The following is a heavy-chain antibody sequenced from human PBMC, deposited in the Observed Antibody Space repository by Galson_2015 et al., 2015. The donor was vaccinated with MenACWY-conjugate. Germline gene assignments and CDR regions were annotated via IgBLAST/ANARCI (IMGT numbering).Heavy chain of an antibody. V-gene: IGHV3-23*01. Sequence: SLRLSCAASGFTFSSYAMSWVRQAPGKGLEWVSAISGSGGSTYYADSVKGRFTISRDNSKNTLYLKRNSLRAEDTAVYFWAKRSETAIELVDYWGQGTMVTVSS. CDR1: GFTFSSYA. CDR2: ISGSGGST. D-gene: IGHD5-18*01. J-gene: IGHJ4*02. CDR3: AKRSETAIELVDY.